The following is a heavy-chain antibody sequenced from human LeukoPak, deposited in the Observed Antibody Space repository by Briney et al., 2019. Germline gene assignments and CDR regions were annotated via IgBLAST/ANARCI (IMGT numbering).Heavy chain of an antibody. CDR3: TRESDSSGYYNTYYFDY. CDR1: GFTFGDYA. CDR2: IRSKAYGGTT. Sequence: GGSLRLSCTASGFTFGDYAMSWFRQAPGKGLEWVGFIRSKAYGGTTEYAASVKGRFTISRDDSKSVAYLQMNSLKTEDTAVYYCTRESDSSGYYNTYYFDYWGQGTLVTVSS. D-gene: IGHD3-22*01. V-gene: IGHV3-49*03. J-gene: IGHJ4*02.